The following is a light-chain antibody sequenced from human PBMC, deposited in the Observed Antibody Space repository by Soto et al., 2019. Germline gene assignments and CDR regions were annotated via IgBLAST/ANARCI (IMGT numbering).Light chain of an antibody. V-gene: IGKV3D-15*01. CDR2: GAS. CDR1: QSVTTSY. J-gene: IGKJ5*01. Sequence: EVVLTQSPATLSLSPGERATLSCRTIQSVTTSYLAWYQQKPGQAPRLLIYGASTRATGTPARFSGSGSGTEFTLTISSLQSEDFALYYCQQYNKWPLITFGQGTRLEIK. CDR3: QQYNKWPLIT.